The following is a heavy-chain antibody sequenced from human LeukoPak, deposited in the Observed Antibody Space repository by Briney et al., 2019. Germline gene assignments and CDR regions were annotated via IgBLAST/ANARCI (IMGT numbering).Heavy chain of an antibody. CDR1: GYTFTSYG. Sequence: GASVKVSCKASGYTFTSYGISWVRQAPGQGLEWMGWISAYNGNTNYAPKLQGRVTMTTDTSTSTAYRELRSLRSDDTAVYYSARDISSGWWSAYDYWGEGTLVTVSS. D-gene: IGHD6-19*01. CDR2: ISAYNGNT. CDR3: ARDISSGWWSAYDY. J-gene: IGHJ4*02. V-gene: IGHV1-18*01.